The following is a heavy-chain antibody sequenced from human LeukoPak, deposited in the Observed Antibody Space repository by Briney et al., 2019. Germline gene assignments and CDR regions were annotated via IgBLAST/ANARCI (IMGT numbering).Heavy chain of an antibody. CDR2: ISGSGGST. J-gene: IGHJ4*02. Sequence: GGTLRLSCAASGFTISSYGMSWVRQAPGNGLEWVSAISGSGGSTYYADSVKGRFTISRDNSKNTLYLQMNSLRAEDTAVYYCAKERWFGVADYWGQGTLVTVSS. CDR1: GFTISSYG. CDR3: AKERWFGVADY. D-gene: IGHD3-10*01. V-gene: IGHV3-23*01.